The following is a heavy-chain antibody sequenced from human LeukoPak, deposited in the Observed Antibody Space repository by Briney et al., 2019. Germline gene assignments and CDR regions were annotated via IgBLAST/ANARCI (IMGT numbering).Heavy chain of an antibody. J-gene: IGHJ3*02. V-gene: IGHV3-9*01. CDR1: GFTFDDFS. Sequence: GGSLRLSCAASGFTFDDFSMNWVRQAPGKGLEWVSGISWNSDTIGYADFVKGRFTISRDNAKNSLYLQMNSLRAEDTALYYCAKALGGALGNAFDIWGQGTKVTVSS. D-gene: IGHD3-10*01. CDR3: AKALGGALGNAFDI. CDR2: ISWNSDTI.